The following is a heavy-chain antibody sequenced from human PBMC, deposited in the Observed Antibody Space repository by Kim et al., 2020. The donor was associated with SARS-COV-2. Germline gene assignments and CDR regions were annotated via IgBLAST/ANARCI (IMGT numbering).Heavy chain of an antibody. V-gene: IGHV4-31*03. CDR3: ARASRGAYTIFGVINWFDP. CDR1: GGSISSGGYY. J-gene: IGHJ5*02. CDR2: SYYSGST. Sequence: SETLSLTCTVSGGSISSGGYYWSRIRQHPGKGLEWIGYSYYSGSTYYNPSLKSRVTISVDTSKNQFSLKLSSVTAADTAVYYCARASRGAYTIFGVINWFDPWGQGTLVTVSS. D-gene: IGHD3-3*01.